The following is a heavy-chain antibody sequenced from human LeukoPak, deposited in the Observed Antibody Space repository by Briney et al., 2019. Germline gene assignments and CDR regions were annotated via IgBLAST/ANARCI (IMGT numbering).Heavy chain of an antibody. J-gene: IGHJ4*02. Sequence: GGSLRLSCAASGFTFSSYAMSWVRQAPGKGLEWVSAISGSGSTTYYADSVKGRFTISRDNSKGTMWLQMSSLRTEDTAVYYCVGWTTHHFDSWGQGILVTVSS. V-gene: IGHV3-23*01. CDR3: VGWTTHHFDS. D-gene: IGHD6-19*01. CDR1: GFTFSSYA. CDR2: ISGSGSTT.